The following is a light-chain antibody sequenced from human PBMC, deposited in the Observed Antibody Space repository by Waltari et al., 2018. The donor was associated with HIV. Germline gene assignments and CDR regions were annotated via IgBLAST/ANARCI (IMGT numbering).Light chain of an antibody. J-gene: IGLJ2*01. V-gene: IGLV2-14*01. Sequence: QSALTQPASVSGSPGQSITISCTGTSSDMGGYNYVSWYQQHPGKAPKRMIYEVSYRPSGISNRFSGSKSGNTASLTISGLQADDEADYYCSSYTGSSTLVVFGGGTKLIVL. CDR3: SSYTGSSTLVV. CDR1: SSDMGGYNY. CDR2: EVS.